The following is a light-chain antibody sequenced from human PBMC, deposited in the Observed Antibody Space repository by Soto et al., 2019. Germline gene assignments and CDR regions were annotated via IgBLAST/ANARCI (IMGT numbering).Light chain of an antibody. J-gene: IGKJ2*01. CDR2: DAS. Sequence: AIQLTQSPSSLSASVGDRVTITCRASQGISSALAWYQQKPGKAPKLLIYDASSLESGVPSRFRGSGSGTDFTLTIISLQAEDFATYYCQQFNSYPYTFGQGTKLDIK. V-gene: IGKV1-13*02. CDR1: QGISSA. CDR3: QQFNSYPYT.